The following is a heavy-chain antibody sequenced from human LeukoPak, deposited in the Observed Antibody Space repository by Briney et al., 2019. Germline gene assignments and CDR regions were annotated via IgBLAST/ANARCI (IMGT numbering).Heavy chain of an antibody. Sequence: ASVKVSCKASGYTFTIYGISWVRQAPGQGLEWMGWISAYNGNTNYAQKLQGRVTMTTDTSTSTAYMELRSLRSDDTAVYYCARDPNGIVGATTPDYWGQGTLVTVSS. J-gene: IGHJ4*02. V-gene: IGHV1-18*01. CDR2: ISAYNGNT. CDR1: GYTFTIYG. D-gene: IGHD1-26*01. CDR3: ARDPNGIVGATTPDY.